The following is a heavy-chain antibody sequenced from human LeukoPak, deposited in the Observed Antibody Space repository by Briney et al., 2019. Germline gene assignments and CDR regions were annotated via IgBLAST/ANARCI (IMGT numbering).Heavy chain of an antibody. CDR1: GGSISSSSYY. J-gene: IGHJ6*04. CDR2: IYYSGST. D-gene: IGHD2-15*01. V-gene: IGHV4-39*02. CDR3: ARDVACSGGSCPKMDV. Sequence: SETLSLTCTVSGGSISSSSYYWGWIRQPPGKGLEWIGSIYYSGSTYYNPSLKSRVTISVDTSKNQFSLKLSSVTAADTAVYYCARDVACSGGSCPKMDVWGKGTTVTISS.